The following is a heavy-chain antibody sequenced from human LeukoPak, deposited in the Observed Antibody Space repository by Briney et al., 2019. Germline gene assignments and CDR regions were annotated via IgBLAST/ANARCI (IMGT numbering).Heavy chain of an antibody. J-gene: IGHJ6*02. CDR1: GDSVSSNSAA. Sequence: SQTLSLTCAISGDSVSSNSAAWNWIRQSPSRGLEWLGRTYYRSKWYNDYAVSVKSRITINPDTSKNQFSLQLNSVTPEDTAVYYCARVRVTAIRSAGHLEYYYYGMDVWGQGTTVTVSS. D-gene: IGHD2-21*02. CDR3: ARVRVTAIRSAGHLEYYYYGMDV. CDR2: TYYRSKWYN. V-gene: IGHV6-1*01.